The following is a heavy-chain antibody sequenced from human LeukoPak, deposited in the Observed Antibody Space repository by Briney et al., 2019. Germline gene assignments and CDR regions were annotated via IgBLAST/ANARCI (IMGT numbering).Heavy chain of an antibody. CDR1: GYSISSSNW. Sequence: SETLSLTCAVSGYSISSSNWWGWIRQPPGKGLEWIGYIYYSGSTNYNPSLKNRVTMSVDTSKNQFSLKLSSVTALDTAVYYCARISYYDSSGYYYSVYFDYWGQGTLVTVSS. CDR2: IYYSGST. CDR3: ARISYYDSSGYYYSVYFDY. J-gene: IGHJ4*02. V-gene: IGHV4-28*06. D-gene: IGHD3-22*01.